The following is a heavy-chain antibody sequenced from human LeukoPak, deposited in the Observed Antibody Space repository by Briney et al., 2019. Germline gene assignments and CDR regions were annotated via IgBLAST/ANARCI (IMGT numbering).Heavy chain of an antibody. V-gene: IGHV4-59*01. CDR2: IYYTGST. CDR1: GGAITSYY. J-gene: IGHJ6*02. CDR3: ATATLGKVYYYYGLDV. Sequence: SETLSLTCTVSGGAITSYYWNWIRQPPGKGLEWIGHIYYTGSTNYNPSLKSRVSISLDTSKNQFSLKLNSMTTADTAVYYCATATLGKVYYYYGLDVCGQGTTVTVSS. D-gene: IGHD7-27*01.